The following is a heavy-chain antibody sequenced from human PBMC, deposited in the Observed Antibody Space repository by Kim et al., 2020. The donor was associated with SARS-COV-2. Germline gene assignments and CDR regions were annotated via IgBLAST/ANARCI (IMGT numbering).Heavy chain of an antibody. Sequence: SETLSLTCTVSGGSISSSSYYWGWIRQPPGKGLEWIGSIYYSVSTYYNPSLKSRVTISVDTSKNQFSLKLSAVSAANTAVYYCARSLGAGPSTIFGVVIIPNAFDIWGQGTRVNFSS. CDR1: GGSISSSSYY. CDR2: IYYSVST. J-gene: IGHJ3*02. V-gene: IGHV4-39*01. CDR3: ARSLGAGPSTIFGVVIIPNAFDI. D-gene: IGHD3-3*01.